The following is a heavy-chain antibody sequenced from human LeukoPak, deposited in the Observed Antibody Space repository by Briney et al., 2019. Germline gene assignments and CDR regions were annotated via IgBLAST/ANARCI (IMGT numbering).Heavy chain of an antibody. CDR1: GFPFSTNA. CDR3: AKDTVAAAGESNY. J-gene: IGHJ4*02. CDR2: ISGSGGST. D-gene: IGHD6-13*01. Sequence: GGSLGPSCAASGFPFSTNAMSWVRQAPGKGLEWVSAISGSGGSTYYADSVKGRFTISRDNSKNTLYLQMNSLRAEDTAVYYCAKDTVAAAGESNYWGQGTLVTVSS. V-gene: IGHV3-23*01.